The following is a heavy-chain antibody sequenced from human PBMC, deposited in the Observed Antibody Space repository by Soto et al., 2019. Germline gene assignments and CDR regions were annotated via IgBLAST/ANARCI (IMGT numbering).Heavy chain of an antibody. Sequence: ASVKVSCKASGYTFTSYGISWVRQAPGQGLEWMGWISAYNGNTNYAQKLQGRVTMTTDTSTSTAYMELRSLRSDDTAVYYCARDLRPGYCSGGSCYSSYSDLWGRGTLVTVSS. CDR2: ISAYNGNT. V-gene: IGHV1-18*01. CDR1: GYTFTSYG. CDR3: ARDLRPGYCSGGSCYSSYSDL. D-gene: IGHD2-15*01. J-gene: IGHJ2*01.